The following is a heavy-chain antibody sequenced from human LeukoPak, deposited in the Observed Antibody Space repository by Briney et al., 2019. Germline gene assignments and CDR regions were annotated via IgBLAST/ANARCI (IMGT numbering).Heavy chain of an antibody. J-gene: IGHJ4*02. Sequence: SETLSLTCAVYGGSFSGYYWSWIRQPPGKGLEWIGEINHSGSTNYNPSLKSRVTISVDTSKNQFSLKLSSVTAADTAVYYCARDPDYGSGSYNDYWGQGTLATVSS. CDR2: INHSGST. D-gene: IGHD3-10*01. CDR3: ARDPDYGSGSYNDY. V-gene: IGHV4-34*01. CDR1: GGSFSGYY.